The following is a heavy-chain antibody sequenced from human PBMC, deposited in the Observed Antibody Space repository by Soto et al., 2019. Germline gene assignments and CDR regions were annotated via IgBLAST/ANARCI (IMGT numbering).Heavy chain of an antibody. D-gene: IGHD3-22*01. J-gene: IGHJ5*02. CDR2: IYYSGST. V-gene: IGHV4-59*01. Sequence: SETLSLTCTVCGGSISSYYWSWIRQPPGKGLEWIGYIYYSGSTNYNPSLKSRVTISVDTSKNQFSLKLSSVTAADTAVYYCERDASHYYDSSGSPGDWFDPWGQGTLVTVSS. CDR3: ERDASHYYDSSGSPGDWFDP. CDR1: GGSISSYY.